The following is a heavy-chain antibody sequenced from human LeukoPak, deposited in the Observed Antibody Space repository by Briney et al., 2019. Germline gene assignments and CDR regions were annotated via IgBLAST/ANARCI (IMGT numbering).Heavy chain of an antibody. CDR2: MNQGGSET. J-gene: IGHJ4*02. CDR3: ARDGVAGGFDY. CDR1: AFSFSNYN. D-gene: IGHD6-19*01. Sequence: GGSLRLPCAASAFSFSNYNMNWVRQAPGKGLEWVAHMNQGGSETTNVDSVKGRFTISRDDAKNLVFLQMNSLRVEDTAMYYCARDGVAGGFDYWGQGILVTVSS. V-gene: IGHV3-7*01.